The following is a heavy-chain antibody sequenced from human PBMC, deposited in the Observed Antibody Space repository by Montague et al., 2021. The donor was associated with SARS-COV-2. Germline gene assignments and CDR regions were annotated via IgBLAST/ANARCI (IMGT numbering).Heavy chain of an antibody. CDR2: INHSGST. Sequence: SETLSLTCTVSGGSISSSNYYWGWTRQPPGKGLEWIGEINHSGSTNYNPSLKSRVTISVDTTKNQFSLKLTSLTAADTAVYYCARDAGDYDVSTGLYTGYFYGLDVWGQGATVTVSS. V-gene: IGHV4-39*07. CDR3: ARDAGDYDVSTGLYTGYFYGLDV. D-gene: IGHD3-9*01. CDR1: GGSISSSNYY. J-gene: IGHJ6*02.